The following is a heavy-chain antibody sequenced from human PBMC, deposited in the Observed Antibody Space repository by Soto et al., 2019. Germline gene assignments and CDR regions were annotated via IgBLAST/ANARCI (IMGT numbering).Heavy chain of an antibody. J-gene: IGHJ5*02. Sequence: SETLSLTCTVSGGSISSYYWSWIRQPPGKGLEWIGYIYYSGSTNYNPSLKSRVTISVDTSKNQFSLKLSSVTAADTAVYYCARLVWSYGTWFDPWGQRTPVTVSS. CDR1: GGSISSYY. CDR2: IYYSGST. CDR3: ARLVWSYGTWFDP. D-gene: IGHD5-18*01. V-gene: IGHV4-59*08.